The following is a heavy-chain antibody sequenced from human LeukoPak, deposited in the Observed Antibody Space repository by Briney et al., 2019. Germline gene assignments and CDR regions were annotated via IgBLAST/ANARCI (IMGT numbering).Heavy chain of an antibody. V-gene: IGHV5-51*01. D-gene: IGHD4-17*01. J-gene: IGHJ4*02. Sequence: GASLQISCKGSGSIFTSDWIGWVRQLPGRGLEWMGIIYPGDSDTRYSPSFQGQVTISVDKSVSTAYLQWSSLEASDTAMYYCARLGDLYGDYTINHYWGQGTLATVSS. CDR1: GSIFTSDW. CDR3: ARLGDLYGDYTINHY. CDR2: IYPGDSDT.